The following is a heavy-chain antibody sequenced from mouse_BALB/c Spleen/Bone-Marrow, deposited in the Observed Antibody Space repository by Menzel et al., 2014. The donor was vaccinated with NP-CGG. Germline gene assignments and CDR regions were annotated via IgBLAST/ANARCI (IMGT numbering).Heavy chain of an antibody. V-gene: IGHV5-6*02. CDR1: GFTFSSYG. CDR2: INNGGTYT. D-gene: IGHD4-1*02. CDR3: ALNWDSAY. Sequence: DVMLVESGGDLVKPGGSLKLSCAASGFTFSSYGMSWVRQTPDKRLEWVATINNGGTYTYYSDSVKGRFTISRDNAKNTLYLQMSSLKSEDTAMYYCALNWDSAYWGQGTLVTVSA. J-gene: IGHJ3*01.